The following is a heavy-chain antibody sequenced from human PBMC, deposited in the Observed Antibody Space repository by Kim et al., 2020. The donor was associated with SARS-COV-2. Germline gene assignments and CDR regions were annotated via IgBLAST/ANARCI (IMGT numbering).Heavy chain of an antibody. CDR1: GFTFSSHW. D-gene: IGHD6-19*01. J-gene: IGHJ4*02. CDR3: ERRQFTSGWYYFDY. Sequence: GGSLRLSCAASGFTFSSHWMHWVRQAPGKGLVWVSRINSDGTTTSYGDSVKGRFTISRDNAKNTLYLQMNSLTAEDTAVYYCERRQFTSGWYYFDYWGQG. V-gene: IGHV3-74*01. CDR2: INSDGTTT.